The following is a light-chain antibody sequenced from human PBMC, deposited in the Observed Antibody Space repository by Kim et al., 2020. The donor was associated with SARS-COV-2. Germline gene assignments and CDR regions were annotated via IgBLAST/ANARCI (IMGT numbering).Light chain of an antibody. CDR3: QQYNNWPPLT. CDR2: GAS. J-gene: IGKJ4*01. V-gene: IGKV3-15*01. Sequence: SPGEKAALHGRASQSFIKNFAWYKQKPGHGPRLLIYGASTRATGSPARFSGSGSGTEFTLTISSLQSEDFAVYYCQQYNNWPPLTFGGGTKVDIK. CDR1: QSFIKN.